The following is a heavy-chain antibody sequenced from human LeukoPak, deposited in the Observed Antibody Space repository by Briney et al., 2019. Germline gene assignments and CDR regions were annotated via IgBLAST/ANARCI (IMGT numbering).Heavy chain of an antibody. CDR3: ARGWGPAYCGGDCHRHFDY. Sequence: SETLSLTCAVYGGSFSGYYWSWIRQPPGKGLEWIGEINHSGSTNYNPSLKSRVTISVDTSKNQFSLKLSSVTAADTALYYCARGWGPAYCGGDCHRHFDYWGQGALVTVSS. CDR2: INHSGST. J-gene: IGHJ4*02. V-gene: IGHV4-34*01. D-gene: IGHD2-21*02. CDR1: GGSFSGYY.